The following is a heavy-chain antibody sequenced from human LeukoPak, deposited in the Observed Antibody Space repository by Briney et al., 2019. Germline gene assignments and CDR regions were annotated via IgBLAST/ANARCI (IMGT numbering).Heavy chain of an antibody. J-gene: IGHJ4*02. Sequence: ASVKVSCKASGYTFTGYYMHWVRQAPGQGLEWMGWISAYNGNTNYAQKLQGRVTMTTDTSTSTAYMELRSLRSDDTAVYYCARGLGSSWYGDFDYWGQGTLVTVSS. CDR3: ARGLGSSWYGDFDY. CDR2: ISAYNGNT. D-gene: IGHD6-13*01. CDR1: GYTFTGYY. V-gene: IGHV1-18*04.